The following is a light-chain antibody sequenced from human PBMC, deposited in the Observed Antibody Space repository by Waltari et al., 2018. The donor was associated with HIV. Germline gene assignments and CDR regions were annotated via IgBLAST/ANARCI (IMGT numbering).Light chain of an antibody. V-gene: IGKV1-33*01. Sequence: DIQMTQSPSSLSASVGDRVTITCQASQDISILLNWYHQRPGEAPNLLIYNTFSLQAGVPSRFSGSGSGTHFTLTINNLQPEDFGTYFCQQYDYHPSIIFGQGTRLEI. J-gene: IGKJ5*01. CDR1: QDISIL. CDR2: NTF. CDR3: QQYDYHPSII.